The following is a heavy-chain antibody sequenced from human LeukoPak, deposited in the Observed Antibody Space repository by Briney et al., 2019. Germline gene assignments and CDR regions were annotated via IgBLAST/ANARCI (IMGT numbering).Heavy chain of an antibody. V-gene: IGHV3-30-3*01. D-gene: IGHD2-2*01. CDR2: ISYDGSNK. Sequence: GGSLRLSCAASGFTFSSYAMHWVRQAPGKGLEWVAVISYDGSNKYYADSVKGRFTISRDNSKNTLYLQMNSLRAEDTAVYYCARDFPQFCSSTSCSYNWFDPWGQGTLVTVSS. CDR3: ARDFPQFCSSTSCSYNWFDP. CDR1: GFTFSSYA. J-gene: IGHJ5*02.